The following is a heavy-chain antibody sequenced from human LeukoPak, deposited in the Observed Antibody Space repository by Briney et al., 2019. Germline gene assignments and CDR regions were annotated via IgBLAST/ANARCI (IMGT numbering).Heavy chain of an antibody. Sequence: PGRSLKLSCAASGFNYSSDAMHGVRQAPGKGLEWVADISNDGRSKYFADSVKGRFTISRDNSKNTLYLQMNSLTAEDTAVFYCAKGLAGYTSGWYGIFDYWGQGALVTVSS. J-gene: IGHJ4*02. CDR2: ISNDGRSK. CDR3: AKGLAGYTSGWYGIFDY. V-gene: IGHV3-30*18. D-gene: IGHD6-19*01. CDR1: GFNYSSDA.